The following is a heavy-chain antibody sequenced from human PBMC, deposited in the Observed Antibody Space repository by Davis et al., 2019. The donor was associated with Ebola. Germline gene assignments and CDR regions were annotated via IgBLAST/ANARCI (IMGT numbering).Heavy chain of an antibody. D-gene: IGHD2-8*01. CDR3: ARTTRGNGWFLDY. CDR1: GGSISSGGYY. CDR2: IYYSGST. Sequence: MPSETLSLTCTVSGGSISSGGYYWSWIRQHPGKGLEWIGYIYYSGSTYYNPSLKSRVTISVDKSKNQFSLKLSSVTAADTARYYCARTTRGNGWFLDYWGQGIRVTVSS. V-gene: IGHV4-31*03. J-gene: IGHJ4*02.